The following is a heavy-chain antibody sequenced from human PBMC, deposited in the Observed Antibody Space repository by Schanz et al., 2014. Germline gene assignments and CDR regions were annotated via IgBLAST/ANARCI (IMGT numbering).Heavy chain of an antibody. J-gene: IGHJ4*02. D-gene: IGHD3-10*01. CDR3: TRGSGSRSYGWYYDS. Sequence: QVQLVESGGGVVQPGRSLRLSCAASGFTFSAYGMHWVRQAPGKGLEWVAVIYYDGSDKYYADFVEGRFTISRDNAKNTLYLQMNSVRAEDSAVYYCTRGSGSRSYGWYYDSWGQGTLVTVSS. CDR2: IYYDGSDK. V-gene: IGHV3-33*01. CDR1: GFTFSAYG.